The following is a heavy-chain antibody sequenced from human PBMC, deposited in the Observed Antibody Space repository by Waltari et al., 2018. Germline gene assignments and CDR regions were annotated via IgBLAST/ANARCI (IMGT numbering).Heavy chain of an antibody. V-gene: IGHV3-48*03. Sequence: LVESGGALVQPGGSLTLSCTASGFTFRRFEMNWVRQAPGKGVWCISLLSAGGTSVSYADSVKGRFTISRDNTRNSLLLQMNSLRAEDTAIYYCARDSRNFGVVRFDHWGQGTLLTVAS. J-gene: IGHJ4*02. CDR2: LSAGGTSV. CDR3: ARDSRNFGVVRFDH. D-gene: IGHD3-3*01. CDR1: GFTFRRFE.